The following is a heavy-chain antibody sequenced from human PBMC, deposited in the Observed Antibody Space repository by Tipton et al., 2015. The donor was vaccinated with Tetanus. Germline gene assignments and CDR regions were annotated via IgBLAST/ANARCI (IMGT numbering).Heavy chain of an antibody. J-gene: IGHJ3*01. D-gene: IGHD6-13*01. Sequence: TLSLTCDVSGASFRLGGYFWSWVRQHPGRGLEWIGNIQNTGNTHYNPSVESRASISLDTSTNQFYLRLRSVTVADPAVYYCARDQLGYSDRDALDVWGRGTMVTVSS. CDR2: IQNTGNT. CDR1: GASFRLGGYF. V-gene: IGHV4-31*11. CDR3: ARDQLGYSDRDALDV.